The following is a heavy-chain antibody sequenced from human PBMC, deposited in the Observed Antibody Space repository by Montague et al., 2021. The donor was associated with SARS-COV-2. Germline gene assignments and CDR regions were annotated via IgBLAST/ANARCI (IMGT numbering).Heavy chain of an antibody. V-gene: IGHV3-33*06. CDR1: GFTFSSYG. D-gene: IGHD4-17*01. Sequence: SLRLSCAASGFTFSSYGMHWVRQAPGKGLEWVAVIWYDGSNKYYADSVKGRFTISRDNSKNTLYLQMNSLGAEDTAVYYCAKDLDGDYDKYYYYYGMDVWGQGTTVTVSS. CDR2: IWYDGSNK. J-gene: IGHJ6*02. CDR3: AKDLDGDYDKYYYYYGMDV.